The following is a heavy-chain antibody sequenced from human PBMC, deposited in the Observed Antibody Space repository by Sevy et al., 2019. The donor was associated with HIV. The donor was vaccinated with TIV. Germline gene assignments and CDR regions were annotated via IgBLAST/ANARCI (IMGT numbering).Heavy chain of an antibody. J-gene: IGHJ6*02. D-gene: IGHD3-10*01. Sequence: ASVKVSCKTSGYTFNTFGINWVRQAPGQGLQWVGWISAYNGNTKYVQKLQGRVSMTTETSTSTVYMELRSLRSDDTAVYYCARDSIPLVQGIIITPYYYGMDVWGQGTTDTVSS. V-gene: IGHV1-18*04. CDR1: GYTFNTFG. CDR2: ISAYNGNT. CDR3: ARDSIPLVQGIIITPYYYGMDV.